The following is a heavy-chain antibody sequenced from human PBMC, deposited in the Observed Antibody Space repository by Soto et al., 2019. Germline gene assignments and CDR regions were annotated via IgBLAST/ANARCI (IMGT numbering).Heavy chain of an antibody. D-gene: IGHD5-18*01. J-gene: IGHJ4*02. CDR1: GLTFSSYF. CDR3: AREQGPYSYGQFDY. CDR2: ISYHGRNT. V-gene: IGHV3-30*03. Sequence: GGSMRISCAGSGLTFSSYFMQWVRQGPGKGLEWMAVISYHGRNTDYADSVKGRFTISRDNSKNTLYLQMNSLRAEDTAVYYCAREQGPYSYGQFDYWGQGNLVNVSS.